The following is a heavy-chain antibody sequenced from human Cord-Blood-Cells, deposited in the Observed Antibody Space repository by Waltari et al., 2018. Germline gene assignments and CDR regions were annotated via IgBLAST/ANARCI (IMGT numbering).Heavy chain of an antibody. CDR3: ARGTTTYYDFWSGYLNWFDP. J-gene: IGHJ5*02. V-gene: IGHV1-8*01. CDR1: GYTFTSYD. CDR2: MDPNSCNT. D-gene: IGHD3-3*01. Sequence: QVQLVQSGAEAKKPGASVKVSCKAAGYTFTSYDINWVRQAPGQGLEWTGWMDPNSCNTSYAQKFQGRVTMTRNTSISTAYMELSSLRSEDTAVYYCARGTTTYYDFWSGYLNWFDPWGQGTLVTVSS.